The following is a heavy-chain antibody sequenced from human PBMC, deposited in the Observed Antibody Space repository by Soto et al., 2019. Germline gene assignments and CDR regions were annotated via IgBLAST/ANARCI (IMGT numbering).Heavy chain of an antibody. Sequence: SETLSLTCTVSVGSISSSSYYWGWIRRPPGKGLEWIGSIYYSGSTYYNPSLKSRVTISVDTSKNQFYLKLSSVTAADTAVYYCASRGWELIVWARYFDYWGQGTLVTVS. V-gene: IGHV4-39*01. CDR1: VGSISSSSYY. CDR2: IYYSGST. J-gene: IGHJ4*02. CDR3: ASRGWELIVWARYFDY. D-gene: IGHD1-26*01.